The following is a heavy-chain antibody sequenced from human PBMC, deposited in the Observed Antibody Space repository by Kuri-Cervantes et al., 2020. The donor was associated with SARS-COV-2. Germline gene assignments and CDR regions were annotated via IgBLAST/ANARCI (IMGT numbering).Heavy chain of an antibody. CDR2: ISYDGSNK. CDR3: AKARYRSFSNSISDY. J-gene: IGHJ4*02. D-gene: IGHD3-3*02. CDR1: GFTFSSYG. V-gene: IGHV3-30*18. Sequence: GGSLRLSCAASGFTFSSYGMHWVRQAPGKGLEWVAVISYDGSNKYYADSVKGRFIISRDNSKNTLYLQMNSLRAEDTAVYYCAKARYRSFSNSISDYWGQGTLVTVSS.